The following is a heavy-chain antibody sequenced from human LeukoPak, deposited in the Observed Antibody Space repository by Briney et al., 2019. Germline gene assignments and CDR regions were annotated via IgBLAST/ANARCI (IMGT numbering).Heavy chain of an antibody. V-gene: IGHV5-51*01. J-gene: IGHJ4*02. D-gene: IGHD3-22*01. CDR3: ARHQPYYYDSSGYWSPIDY. CDR1: GYSFTSYW. CDR2: IYPGDSDT. Sequence: GESLKISCKGSGYSFTSYWIGWVRQMPGKGLEWMGIIYPGDSDTRYSPSLQGQVTISADKSISTAYLQWSSLKASDTAMYYCARHQPYYYDSSGYWSPIDYWGQGTLVTVSS.